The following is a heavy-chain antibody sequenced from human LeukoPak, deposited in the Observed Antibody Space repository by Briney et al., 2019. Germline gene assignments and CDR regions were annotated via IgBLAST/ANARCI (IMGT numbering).Heavy chain of an antibody. CDR2: ISSSSSTI. V-gene: IGHV3-48*01. Sequence: GGSLSLSCAASGFTFSSYSMNWVRQAPGKGLEWVSYISSSSSTIYYADSVKGRFTISRDNAKNSLYLQMNSLRAEDTAVYYCARGRSFGPRYYFDYWGQGTLVTVSS. CDR1: GFTFSSYS. CDR3: ARGRSFGPRYYFDY. J-gene: IGHJ4*02. D-gene: IGHD3-16*01.